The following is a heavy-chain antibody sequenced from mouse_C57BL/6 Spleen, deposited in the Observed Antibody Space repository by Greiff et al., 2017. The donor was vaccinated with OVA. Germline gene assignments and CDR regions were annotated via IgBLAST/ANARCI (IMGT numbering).Heavy chain of an antibody. D-gene: IGHD1-1*01. CDR3: ARYGSSEGDAMDY. CDR2: ILPGSGST. Sequence: QVQLQQSGAELMKPGASVKLSCKASGEGVGGDCIEWVKQRPGHGLEWIGEILPGSGSTNYNEKFKGKATFTADTSSNTAYMQLSSLTTEDSAIYYCARYGSSEGDAMDYWGQGTSVTVSS. CDR1: GEGVGGDC. J-gene: IGHJ4*01. V-gene: IGHV1-9*01.